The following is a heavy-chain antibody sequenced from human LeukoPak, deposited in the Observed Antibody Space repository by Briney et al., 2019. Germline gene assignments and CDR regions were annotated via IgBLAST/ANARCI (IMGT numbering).Heavy chain of an antibody. CDR3: ARDTSFAFDI. CDR2: ISTSSSTM. Sequence: GGSLRLSCAASGFTFSSYAMNWVRQAPGKGLEWVSYISTSSSTMYYADSVKGRFTISRDNAKNSLYLQMDSLRDEDTAVYYCARDTSFAFDIWGQGTMVTVSS. V-gene: IGHV3-48*02. CDR1: GFTFSSYA. J-gene: IGHJ3*02.